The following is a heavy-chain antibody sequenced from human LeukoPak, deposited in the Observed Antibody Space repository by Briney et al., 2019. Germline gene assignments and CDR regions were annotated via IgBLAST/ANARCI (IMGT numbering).Heavy chain of an antibody. CDR1: GFTFSGYA. CDR2: IPRGGAGT. D-gene: IGHD2-15*01. CDR3: ASPPCSGGSCYSPYYYYYMDV. J-gene: IGHJ6*03. Sequence: GGSLRLSCAASGFTFSGYAMSWVRQAPGKGLEWVSTIPRGGAGTYYADSVKGRFTISRDNSKNTLYLRVNSLRAEDTAVYYCASPPCSGGSCYSPYYYYYMDVWGKGTTVTVSS. V-gene: IGHV3-23*01.